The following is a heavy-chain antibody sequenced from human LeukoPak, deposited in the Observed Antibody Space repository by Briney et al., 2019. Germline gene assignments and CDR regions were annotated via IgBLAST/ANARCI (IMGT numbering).Heavy chain of an antibody. D-gene: IGHD5-24*01. CDR2: MYYKGNT. J-gene: IGHJ4*02. V-gene: IGHV4-39*07. CDR1: GGSISSRSYY. CDR3: AFQGRDGYKFDY. Sequence: SETLSLTCTVSGGSISSRSYYWGWIRQPPGKGLEWIGSMYYKGNTYLNPSLKSRVTISVDTSKNQFSLKLSSVTAADTAVYYCAFQGRDGYKFDYWGQGTLVTVSS.